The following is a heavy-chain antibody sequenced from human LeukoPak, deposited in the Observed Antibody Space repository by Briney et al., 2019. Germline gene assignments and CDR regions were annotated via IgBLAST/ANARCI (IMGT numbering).Heavy chain of an antibody. J-gene: IGHJ4*02. Sequence: PSETLSLTCAVYGGSFSGYYWSWIRQPPGKGLEWIGEINHSGSTNYNPSLKSRVTISVDTSKNQFSLKLSSVTAADTAVYYCARQRGYYDSSGYYYSRWGQGTLVTVSS. CDR3: ARQRGYYDSSGYYYSR. CDR1: GGSFSGYY. CDR2: INHSGST. V-gene: IGHV4-34*01. D-gene: IGHD3-22*01.